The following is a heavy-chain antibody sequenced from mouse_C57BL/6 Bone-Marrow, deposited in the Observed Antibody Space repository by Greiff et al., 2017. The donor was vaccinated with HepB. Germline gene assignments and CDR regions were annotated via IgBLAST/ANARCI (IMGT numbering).Heavy chain of an antibody. CDR2: IDPSDSYT. CDR1: GYTFTSYW. V-gene: IGHV1-69*01. D-gene: IGHD2-4*01. CDR3: ARKEAYDYFYAMDY. Sequence: QVQLQQSGAELVMPGASVKLSCKASGYTFTSYWMHWVKQRPGQGLEWIGEIDPSDSYTNYNQKFKGKSTLTVDKSSITAYMQLSSLTSEDAAVYYCARKEAYDYFYAMDYWGQGTSVTVSS. J-gene: IGHJ4*01.